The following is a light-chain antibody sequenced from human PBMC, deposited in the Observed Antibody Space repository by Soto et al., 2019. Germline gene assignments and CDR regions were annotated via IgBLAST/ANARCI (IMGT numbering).Light chain of an antibody. CDR1: QSVLYSSNNKNY. CDR2: WAS. V-gene: IGKV4-1*01. CDR3: QQYCRPWT. Sequence: DIVMTQSPDSLAVSLGERATINCKSSQSVLYSSNNKNYLAWYQQKPGQPPKLLIYWASTRESGVPDRFSGSGSGTDFTLTISSLQAEDGAVYYCQQYCRPWTFGQGTKVEIK. J-gene: IGKJ1*01.